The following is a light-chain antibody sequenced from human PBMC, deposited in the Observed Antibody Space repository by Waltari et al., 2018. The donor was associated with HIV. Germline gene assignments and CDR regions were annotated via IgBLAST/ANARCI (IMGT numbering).Light chain of an antibody. CDR2: TTS. J-gene: IGKJ4*01. V-gene: IGKV1-6*01. CDR1: QGVKND. Sequence: ASKMTQSPSSQSASVGDRDTIICRERQGVKNDLGWYQQKPGKAPKLLIYTTSSLQSGVPSRFSGSGSGTDFTLTISSLQPEDFATYYCLQDYDYPLTFGGGTKVELK. CDR3: LQDYDYPLT.